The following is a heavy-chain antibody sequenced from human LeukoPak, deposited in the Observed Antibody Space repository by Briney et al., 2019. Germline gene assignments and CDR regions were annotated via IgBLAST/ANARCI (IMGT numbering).Heavy chain of an antibody. CDR2: ISLTGRT. D-gene: IGHD1-26*01. CDR1: DGSITSTNW. J-gene: IGHJ4*02. V-gene: IGHV4-4*02. Sequence: SETLSLACGVSDGSITSTNWWSWVRQPPGQGLEWIGEISLTGRTNYNPSLIGRVIMSLDESRNQLSLTLTSVTAADTAMYYCTRESGPYCPFGYWGQGTLVVVPS. CDR3: TRESGPYCPFGY.